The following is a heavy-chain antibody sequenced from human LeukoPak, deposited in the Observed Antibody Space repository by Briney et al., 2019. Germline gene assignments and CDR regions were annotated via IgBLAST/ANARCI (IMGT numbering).Heavy chain of an antibody. D-gene: IGHD3-10*01. Sequence: GGSLRLSCAASGFMFSTYGMHWVRQAPGKGLEWVADIWYDGKNEHFADSVKGRFTISRDNSKNTLYLQMNSLRAEDTAVYYCARDERLGRITMVRGVMDVWGQGTTVTVSS. J-gene: IGHJ6*02. CDR3: ARDERLGRITMVRGVMDV. V-gene: IGHV3-33*01. CDR2: IWYDGKNE. CDR1: GFMFSTYG.